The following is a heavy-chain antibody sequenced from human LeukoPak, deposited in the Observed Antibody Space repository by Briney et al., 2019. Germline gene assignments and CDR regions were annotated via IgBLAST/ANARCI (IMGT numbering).Heavy chain of an antibody. CDR3: ARGYYDSSGYYPFDY. D-gene: IGHD3-22*01. J-gene: IGHJ4*02. V-gene: IGHV4-34*01. CDR2: INHSGST. CDR1: GGFFSGYY. Sequence: SETLSLTCAVYGGFFSGYYWSWIRQPPGKGLEWIGEINHSGSTNYNPSLKSRVTISVDTSKNQFSLKLSSVTAADTAVYYCARGYYDSSGYYPFDYWGQGTLVTVSS.